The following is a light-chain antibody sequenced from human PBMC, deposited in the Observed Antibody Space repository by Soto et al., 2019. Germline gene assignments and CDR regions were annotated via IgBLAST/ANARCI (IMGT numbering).Light chain of an antibody. J-gene: IGKJ1*01. CDR1: QGIRTY. Sequence: DIQMTQSPSSLSASVGDRVTITCRASQGIRTYLAWYQQKPGKDPKLLIYSASTLQSGVPSRFSGSGSGTEFTLTISSLQPDDFATYYCQQYNSYSFGQGTKVDIK. CDR2: SAS. CDR3: QQYNSYS. V-gene: IGKV1-9*01.